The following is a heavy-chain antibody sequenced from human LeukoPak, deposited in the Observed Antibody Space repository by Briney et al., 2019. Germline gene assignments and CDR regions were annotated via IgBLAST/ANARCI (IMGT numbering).Heavy chain of an antibody. CDR1: GFSFSSYS. CDR3: ARTFTGTSEVDY. Sequence: GGSLRLSCAASGFSFSSYSMNWVRQAPGKGLEWVSYISSSSNTIYYADSVKGRFTISRDNAKNSLFLQMNSLRAEDTAVYYCARTFTGTSEVDYWGQGTQVTVSS. D-gene: IGHD2-8*02. J-gene: IGHJ4*02. CDR2: ISSSSNTI. V-gene: IGHV3-48*04.